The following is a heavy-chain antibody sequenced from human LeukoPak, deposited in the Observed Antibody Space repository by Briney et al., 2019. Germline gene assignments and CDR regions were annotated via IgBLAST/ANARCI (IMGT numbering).Heavy chain of an antibody. V-gene: IGHV3-30-3*01. Sequence: GGSLRLSCAASGFTFSSYAMHRVRQAPGKGLEWAAVISYDGSNKYYADSVKGRFTISRDNSKNTLYLQMNSLRAEDTAVYYCARGTKGDYFDYWGQGTLVTVSS. D-gene: IGHD3-10*01. CDR2: ISYDGSNK. J-gene: IGHJ4*02. CDR1: GFTFSSYA. CDR3: ARGTKGDYFDY.